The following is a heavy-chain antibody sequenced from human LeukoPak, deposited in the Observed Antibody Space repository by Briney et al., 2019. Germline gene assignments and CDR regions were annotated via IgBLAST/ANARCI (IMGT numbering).Heavy chain of an antibody. CDR3: ARPYCSGGDCLRYFDL. V-gene: IGHV1-8*01. D-gene: IGHD2-15*01. CDR2: MNPISGNT. CDR1: GYTFTSYD. J-gene: IGHJ2*01. Sequence: ASVKVSCKASGYTFTSYDISWVRQATGQGLEWMGWMNPISGNTGYAQKFQGRVTMTRSTSISTAYMELSSLRSEDTAVYYCARPYCSGGDCLRYFDLWGRGTLITVSP.